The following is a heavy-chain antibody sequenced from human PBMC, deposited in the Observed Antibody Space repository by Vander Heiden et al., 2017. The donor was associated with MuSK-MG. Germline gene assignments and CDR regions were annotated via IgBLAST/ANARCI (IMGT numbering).Heavy chain of an antibody. V-gene: IGHV4-59*01. CDR1: GGSISSYY. J-gene: IGHJ4*02. Sequence: QVQLQESGPGLVKPSETLSLTCTVSGGSISSYYWSWIRQPPGKGLEWIGYIYYSGSTNDNPSLKSRVTISVDTSKNQFSLKLSSVTAADTAVYDCARDLNYFDYWGQGTLVTVSS. CDR3: ARDLNYFDY. CDR2: IYYSGST. D-gene: IGHD3-9*01.